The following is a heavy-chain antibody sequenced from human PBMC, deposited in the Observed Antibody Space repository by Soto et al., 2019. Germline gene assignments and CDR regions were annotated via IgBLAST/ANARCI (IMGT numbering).Heavy chain of an antibody. Sequence: EAQLVESGGGLVKPGGSLRLSCAASGFTFSNAWMNWVRQAPGKVLEWVGRIKSKTEGGTTDYAAPVKGRFTISRDDSKNTLYLQMNSLKTEDTAVYYCTTDRASIMIFGVVIADYYYYGMDVWGQGTTVTVSS. CDR1: GFTFSNAW. D-gene: IGHD3-3*01. CDR2: IKSKTEGGTT. J-gene: IGHJ6*02. CDR3: TTDRASIMIFGVVIADYYYYGMDV. V-gene: IGHV3-15*07.